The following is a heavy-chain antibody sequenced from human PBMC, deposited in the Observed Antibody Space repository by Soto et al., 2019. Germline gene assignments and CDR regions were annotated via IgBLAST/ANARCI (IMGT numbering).Heavy chain of an antibody. CDR1: GGSISSGGYY. D-gene: IGHD3-10*01. J-gene: IGHJ4*02. CDR3: ARGLLWFGESRYRYFDY. V-gene: IGHV4-31*03. CDR2: IYYSGST. Sequence: QVQLQESGPGLVKPSQTLSLTCTVSGGSISSGGYYWSWIRQHPGKGLEWIGYIYYSGSTYYNPSLKSRVTISVDPSKNQFSLKLSSVTASDTAVYYCARGLLWFGESRYRYFDYWGQGTLVTVSS.